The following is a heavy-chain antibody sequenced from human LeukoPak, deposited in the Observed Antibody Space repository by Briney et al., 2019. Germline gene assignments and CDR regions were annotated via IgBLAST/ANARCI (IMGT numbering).Heavy chain of an antibody. CDR2: IIPIFGTA. CDR3: ARASDYVWGSYRYRPYYYYMDV. V-gene: IGHV1-69*05. J-gene: IGHJ6*03. D-gene: IGHD3-16*02. CDR1: GGTFSSYA. Sequence: SVKVSCKASGGTFSSYAISWVRQAPGQGLEWMGGIIPIFGTANYAQKFQGRVTITTGESTSTAYMELSSLRSEDTAVYYCARASDYVWGSYRYRPYYYYMDVWGKGTTVTVSS.